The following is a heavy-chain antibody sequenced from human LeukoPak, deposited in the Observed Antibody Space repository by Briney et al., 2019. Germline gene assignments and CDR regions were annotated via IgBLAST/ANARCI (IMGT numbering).Heavy chain of an antibody. Sequence: GASVKVSCKASGYTFTSYDINWVRQATGQGLEWMGWMNPNSGNTGYAQKFQGRVTITRNTSISTAYMELSSLRSEDTAVYYCARLEYSSGWYGYYYYYMDVWGKGTTVTVSS. CDR2: MNPNSGNT. CDR1: GYTFTSYD. J-gene: IGHJ6*03. D-gene: IGHD6-19*01. V-gene: IGHV1-8*03. CDR3: ARLEYSSGWYGYYYYYMDV.